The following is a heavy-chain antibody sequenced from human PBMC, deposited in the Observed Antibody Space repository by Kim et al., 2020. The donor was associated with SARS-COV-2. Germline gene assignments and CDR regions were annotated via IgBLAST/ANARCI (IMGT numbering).Heavy chain of an antibody. CDR1: GYIFISYY. J-gene: IGHJ6*02. Sequence: ASVKVSCKASGYIFISYYIQWVRQAPGQGLEWLGIINPSGGTTNYAQKFQGRVAMTRDTPTSTVYMELSSLRSDDTAVYYCARERPEGLSWDAWGQGTTVTVYS. CDR3: ARERPEGLSWDA. V-gene: IGHV1-46*01. D-gene: IGHD2-2*01. CDR2: INPSGGTT.